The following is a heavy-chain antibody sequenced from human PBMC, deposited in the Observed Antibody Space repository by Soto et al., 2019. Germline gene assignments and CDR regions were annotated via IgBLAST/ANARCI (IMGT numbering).Heavy chain of an antibody. CDR3: ARDNVPEGSSWPDY. Sequence: AASVKVSCKASGYTFTSYAMDWLRQSPGQRLEWMGWINAGNGNTKYSQKFQGRVTITRDTSASTAYMELSSLRSEDTAVYYCARDNVPEGSSWPDYWGQGTLVTVSS. J-gene: IGHJ4*02. V-gene: IGHV1-3*01. D-gene: IGHD6-13*01. CDR2: INAGNGNT. CDR1: GYTFTSYA.